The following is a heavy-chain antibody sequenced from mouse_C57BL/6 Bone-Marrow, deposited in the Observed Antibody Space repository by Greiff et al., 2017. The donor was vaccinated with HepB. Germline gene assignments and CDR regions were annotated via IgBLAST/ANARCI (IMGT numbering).Heavy chain of an antibody. J-gene: IGHJ2*01. CDR2: IRNKANGYTT. Sequence: EVKLMESGGGLVQPGGSLSLSCAASGFTFTDYYMSWVRQPPGKALEWLGFIRNKANGYTTEYSASVKGRFTISRDNSQSILYLQMNALRAEDSATYYCARYKPYGYFDYWGQGTTLTVSS. CDR3: ARYKPYGYFDY. CDR1: GFTFTDYY. D-gene: IGHD1-1*02. V-gene: IGHV7-3*01.